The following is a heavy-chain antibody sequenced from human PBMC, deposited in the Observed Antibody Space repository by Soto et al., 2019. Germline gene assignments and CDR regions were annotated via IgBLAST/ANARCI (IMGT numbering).Heavy chain of an antibody. Sequence: SETLSLTCAVSCGSISSSNWWSWVRQPPGKGLEWIGEIYHSGSTNYNPSLKSRVTISVDKSKNQFSLKLSSVTAADTAVYYCARVEYSSSSITMVRGVNFDYWGQGTLVTVSS. CDR1: CGSISSSNW. V-gene: IGHV4-4*02. CDR2: IYHSGST. J-gene: IGHJ4*02. CDR3: ARVEYSSSSITMVRGVNFDY. D-gene: IGHD3-10*01.